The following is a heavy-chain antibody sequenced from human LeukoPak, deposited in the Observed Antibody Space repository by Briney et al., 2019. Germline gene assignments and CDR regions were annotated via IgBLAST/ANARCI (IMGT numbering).Heavy chain of an antibody. CDR1: GYNFATYW. CDR3: LRREGNSHYDY. CDR2: IYPGDSDT. V-gene: IGHV5-51*01. J-gene: IGHJ4*02. D-gene: IGHD4-23*01. Sequence: GESLKISCKGFGYNFATYWIVWVRQMPGKGLEWMGIIYPGDSDTIYSPSFQGQVTISADKFTSTAHLQWSSLKASDTAIYYCLRREGNSHYDYWGQGTLVTVSS.